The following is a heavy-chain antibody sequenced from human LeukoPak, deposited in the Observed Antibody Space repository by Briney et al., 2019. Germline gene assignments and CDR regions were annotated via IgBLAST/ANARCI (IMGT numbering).Heavy chain of an antibody. Sequence: ASVKVSCKASGGTFSSYAISWVRQAPGQGLEWMGGIIPIFGTANYAQKFQGRVTITADESTSTAYMELSSLRSEDTAVYYCARDDSYGPYYYGMDVWGQGTTVTVSS. D-gene: IGHD5-18*01. V-gene: IGHV1-69*13. CDR2: IIPIFGTA. J-gene: IGHJ6*02. CDR3: ARDDSYGPYYYGMDV. CDR1: GGTFSSYA.